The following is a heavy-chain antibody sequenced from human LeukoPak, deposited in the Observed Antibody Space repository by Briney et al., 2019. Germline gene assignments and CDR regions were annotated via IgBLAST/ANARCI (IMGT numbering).Heavy chain of an antibody. Sequence: GGSLRLSCAASGFTFRSYGIHWVREAPGKGLEWVTFIRHDGTNQHYGDSVKGRFTISRDNLKNTVFLQMNRVRGEDTAVYFCARSRNVRTFDYWGQGTLVAVSS. CDR2: IRHDGTNQ. CDR1: GFTFRSYG. V-gene: IGHV3-30*02. J-gene: IGHJ4*02. CDR3: ARSRNVRTFDY.